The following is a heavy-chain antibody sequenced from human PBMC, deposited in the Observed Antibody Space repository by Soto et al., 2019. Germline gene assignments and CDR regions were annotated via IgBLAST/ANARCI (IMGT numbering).Heavy chain of an antibody. V-gene: IGHV4-34*01. Sequence: QVQLQQWGAGLLKPSETLSLTCAVYGGSFSGYYWSWIRQPPGKGLEWIGEINHSGSTNYNPSLKSRVTISEDTSKNQFSLKLSSVTAADTAVYYCARGPYIVVVPAAMSSEYPDFDYWGQGTLVTVSS. D-gene: IGHD2-2*01. CDR1: GGSFSGYY. CDR2: INHSGST. J-gene: IGHJ4*02. CDR3: ARGPYIVVVPAAMSSEYPDFDY.